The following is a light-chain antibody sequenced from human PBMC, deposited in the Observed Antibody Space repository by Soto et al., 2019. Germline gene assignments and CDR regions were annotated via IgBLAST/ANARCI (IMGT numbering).Light chain of an antibody. Sequence: EIVLTQSPGTVSLSPGERATLSCRATQTVSRNCLAWYQQKPGQAPRLLIYGASSRPTVIPEMFSGSGSGTDFPLTMSRLETEDFAVYYCQQYGRLPRTFGQGTKGEIK. CDR1: QTVSRNC. V-gene: IGKV3-20*01. CDR3: QQYGRLPRT. CDR2: GAS. J-gene: IGKJ1*01.